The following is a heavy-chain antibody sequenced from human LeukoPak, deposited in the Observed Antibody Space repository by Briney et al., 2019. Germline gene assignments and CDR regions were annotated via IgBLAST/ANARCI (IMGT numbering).Heavy chain of an antibody. CDR3: AKDILRFSGWYGPFDY. J-gene: IGHJ4*02. CDR2: ISGSGGST. CDR1: GFTFSSYA. D-gene: IGHD6-19*01. V-gene: IGHV3-23*01. Sequence: PGGSLRLSCAASGFTFSSYAMSWVRQAPGKGLEWVSAISGSGGSTYYADSVKGRFTISRDNSKNTLYLQMNSLRAEDTAVYYCAKDILRFSGWYGPFDYWGQGTLVTVSS.